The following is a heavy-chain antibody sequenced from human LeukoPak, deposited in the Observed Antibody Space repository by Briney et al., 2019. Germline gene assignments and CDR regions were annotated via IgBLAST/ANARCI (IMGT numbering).Heavy chain of an antibody. CDR1: GYTFTGYC. CDR2: INPNSGGT. J-gene: IGHJ5*02. V-gene: IGHV1-2*02. Sequence: ASVKVSCKASGYTFTGYCMHWVRQAPGQGLEWMGWINPNSGGTNYAQKFQGRVTMTRDTSISTAYMELSRLRSDDTAVYYCARAYSRYYGSGSYYPWGQGTLVTVSS. CDR3: ARAYSRYYGSGSYYP. D-gene: IGHD3-10*01.